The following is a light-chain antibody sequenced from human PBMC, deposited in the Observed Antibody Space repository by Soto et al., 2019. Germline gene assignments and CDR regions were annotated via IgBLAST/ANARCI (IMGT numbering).Light chain of an antibody. CDR3: QQYDSWPYT. CDR1: QSVSSD. CDR2: GAS. Sequence: EIVMTQSPATLSVSPGERATLSCRASQSVSSDLAWYQQIPGQAPRLLIYGASTRATGIPARFSGSGSRTEFTLTISSLQSEDIVIYYCQQYDSWPYTFGPGSKVHFK. J-gene: IGKJ3*01. V-gene: IGKV3-15*01.